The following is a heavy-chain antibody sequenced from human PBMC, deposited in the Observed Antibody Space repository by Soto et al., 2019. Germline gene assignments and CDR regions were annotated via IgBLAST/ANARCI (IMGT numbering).Heavy chain of an antibody. Sequence: QVQLVQSGAEVKKPGASVKVSCKASGYTFTSYDINWVRQATGQGLKWMGWMNPNSGNTGCAQRFQSGVTMTRNTAISTADMELSSLGSEDTAVYSCAITRLRLGVPLCWGQGTLVTVSS. V-gene: IGHV1-8*01. D-gene: IGHD3-10*01. CDR1: GYTFTSYD. J-gene: IGHJ4*02. CDR3: AITRLRLGVPLC. CDR2: MNPNSGNT.